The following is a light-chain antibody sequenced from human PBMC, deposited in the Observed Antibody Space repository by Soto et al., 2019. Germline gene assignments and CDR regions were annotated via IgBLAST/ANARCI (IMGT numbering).Light chain of an antibody. J-gene: IGKJ5*01. CDR3: QQYGSSPPIT. CDR2: GAF. V-gene: IGKV3-20*01. Sequence: EIVLTQSPGTLSLSPGERATLSCRASQSVSSSYLAWYQQKPGQAPRLLIYGAFSRAIGIPDRFSGSGSGTDFTLTISRLESEDFAVYYCQQYGSSPPITFGQGTRLEIK. CDR1: QSVSSSY.